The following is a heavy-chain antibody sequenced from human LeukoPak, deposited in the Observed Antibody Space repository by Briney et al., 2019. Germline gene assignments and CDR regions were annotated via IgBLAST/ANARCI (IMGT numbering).Heavy chain of an antibody. CDR2: ISDTAKTI. Sequence: GGSLRLSCAVSGFTFSDYSMSWIRQAPGKGLECISDISDTAKTIHYADSVRGRFTISRDNAKNSLYLQMNSLRDEDTAVYYCAWVHYGRVENDYWRQRTLVTVSS. D-gene: IGHD3-10*01. CDR3: AWVHYGRVENDY. J-gene: IGHJ4*02. CDR1: GFTFSDYS. V-gene: IGHV3-11*04.